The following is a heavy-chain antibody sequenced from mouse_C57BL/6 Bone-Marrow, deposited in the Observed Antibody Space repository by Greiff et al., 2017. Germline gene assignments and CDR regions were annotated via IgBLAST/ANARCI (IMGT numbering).Heavy chain of an antibody. Sequence: EADGGLVQPKGSLKLSCAASGFSFNTYAMNWVRQAPGKGLEWVARIRSKSNNYATYYADSVKDRFTISRDDSESMLYLQMNNLKTEDTAMYYCVRQYGRRAMDYWGQGTSVTVSS. J-gene: IGHJ4*01. CDR2: IRSKSNNYAT. CDR3: VRQYGRRAMDY. CDR1: GFSFNTYA. D-gene: IGHD1-1*01. V-gene: IGHV10-1*01.